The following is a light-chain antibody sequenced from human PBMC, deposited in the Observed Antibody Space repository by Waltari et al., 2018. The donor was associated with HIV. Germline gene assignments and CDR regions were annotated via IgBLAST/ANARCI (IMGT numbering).Light chain of an antibody. J-gene: IGKJ2*01. CDR1: QIINNW. Sequence: DVQMTQSPSTLSAAVGDKVNITCRASQIINNWLAWYQQKPGKPPKLLIYKTSYLESGVPSRFSGSVSGADFTLIIDGLQPDDFATYYCQQYNSHSYAFGQGTKVDVK. CDR2: KTS. V-gene: IGKV1-5*03. CDR3: QQYNSHSYA.